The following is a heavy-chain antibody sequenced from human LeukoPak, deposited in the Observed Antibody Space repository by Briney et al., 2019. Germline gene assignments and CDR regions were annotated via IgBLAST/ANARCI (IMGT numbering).Heavy chain of an antibody. CDR3: AKDHNMGLVGALFDY. CDR1: GFTFSSYG. J-gene: IGHJ4*02. V-gene: IGHV3-23*01. D-gene: IGHD1-26*01. CDR2: ISGSGGRT. Sequence: GGSLRLSCAASGFTFSSYGMSWVRQAPGKGLEWVSAISGSGGRTYHADSVKGRFTISRDNSKNTLYLQMNSLRAEDTAVYYCAKDHNMGLVGALFDYWGQGTLVTVSS.